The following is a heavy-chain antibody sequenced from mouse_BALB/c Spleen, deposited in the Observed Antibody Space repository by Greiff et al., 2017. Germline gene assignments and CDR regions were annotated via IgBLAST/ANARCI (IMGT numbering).Heavy chain of an antibody. J-gene: IGHJ3*01. CDR2: SRNKANDYTT. CDR3: ARANYDYDGFAY. D-gene: IGHD2-4*01. V-gene: IGHV7-1*02. CDR1: GFTFSDFY. Sequence: EVKVVESGGGLVQPGGSLRLSCATSGFTFSDFYMEWVRQPPGKRLEWIAASRNKANDYTTEYSASVKGRFIVSRDTSQSILYLQMNALRAEDTAIYYCARANYDYDGFAYWGQGTLVTVSA.